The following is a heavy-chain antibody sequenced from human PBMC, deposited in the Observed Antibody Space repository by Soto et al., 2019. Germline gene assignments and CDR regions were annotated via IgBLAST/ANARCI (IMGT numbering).Heavy chain of an antibody. J-gene: IGHJ4*02. CDR2: IYYSGST. CDR3: TRARRRYFDY. CDR1: GGSISSYY. Sequence: SETLSLTCTVSGGSISSYYWSWIRQPPGKGLEWIGDIYYSGSTNYNPSLKRRVTISVDTSKNQFSLKLSSATAAHTAVYCCTRARRRYFDYWGQGTLVTVSS. V-gene: IGHV4-59*01.